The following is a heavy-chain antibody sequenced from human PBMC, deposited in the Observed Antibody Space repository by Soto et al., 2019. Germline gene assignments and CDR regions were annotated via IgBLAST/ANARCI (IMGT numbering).Heavy chain of an antibody. J-gene: IGHJ6*02. V-gene: IGHV1-2*02. CDR2: INPNSGGT. Sequence: ASGNLSCKASGYTFTGYYMHWVRQAPGQGLEWMGWINPNSGGTNYAQKFQGRVTMARDTSISTAYMELSRVRSDDTAVYYCERGLRNIALDVDYYYYCMDVWGQGITVTVSS. CDR3: ERGLRNIALDVDYYYYCMDV. D-gene: IGHD6-19*01. CDR1: GYTFTGYY.